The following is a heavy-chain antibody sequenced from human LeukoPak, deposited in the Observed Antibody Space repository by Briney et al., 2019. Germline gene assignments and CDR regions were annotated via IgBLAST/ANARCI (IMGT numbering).Heavy chain of an antibody. CDR3: AIVGLGGDFPYYYYGMDV. CDR1: GFTFSSYA. V-gene: IGHV3-30*04. Sequence: GGSLRLSCAASGFTFSSYAMHWVRQAPGKGLEWVAVISYDGSNKYYADSVKGRFTISRDNSKNTLYLQMNSLRSEDTAVYYCAIVGLGGDFPYYYYGMDVWGQGTTVTVSS. J-gene: IGHJ6*02. CDR2: ISYDGSNK. D-gene: IGHD2-21*02.